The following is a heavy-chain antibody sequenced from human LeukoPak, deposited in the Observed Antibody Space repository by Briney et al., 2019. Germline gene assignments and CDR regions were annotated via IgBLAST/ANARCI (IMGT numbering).Heavy chain of an antibody. J-gene: IGHJ3*02. V-gene: IGHV3-23*01. CDR2: ISGSGGST. CDR3: AKDYPPLYYYDSSAERAFDI. CDR1: GFTFSSYA. D-gene: IGHD3-22*01. Sequence: PGGSLRLSCAASGFTFSSYAMSWVRQAPGKGLEWVSAISGSGGSTYYADSVKGRFTISRDNSKNTLYLQMNSLRAEDTAVYYCAKDYPPLYYYDSSAERAFDIWGQGTMVTVSS.